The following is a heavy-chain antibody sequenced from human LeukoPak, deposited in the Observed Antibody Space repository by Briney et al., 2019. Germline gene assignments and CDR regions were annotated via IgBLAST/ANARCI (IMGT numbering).Heavy chain of an antibody. Sequence: PGGSLRLSCAASGNYWMHWVRQAPGKGLVWVSHINSDGSWTSYADSVKGRFTISKDNAKNTVYLQMNSLKTEDTAVYYCMLGSGSYDSSDFDYWGQGTLVTVSS. CDR2: INSDGSWT. CDR3: MLGSGSYDSSDFDY. J-gene: IGHJ4*02. D-gene: IGHD3-22*01. V-gene: IGHV3-74*01. CDR1: GNYW.